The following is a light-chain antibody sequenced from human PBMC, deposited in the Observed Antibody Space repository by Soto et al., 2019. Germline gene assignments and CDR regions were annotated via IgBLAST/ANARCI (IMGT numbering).Light chain of an antibody. CDR1: QNVNRY. V-gene: IGKV3-11*01. CDR2: DAS. CDR3: HHRVNWPT. Sequence: EIVLTQSPATLSLSPGVRAILSCRASQNVNRYLGWYQQKPGQAPRLLIYDASNRATGIPARFSGSGSGTDFSLTISSLEPEDFAVYYCHHRVNWPTFGPGTKVDMK. J-gene: IGKJ3*01.